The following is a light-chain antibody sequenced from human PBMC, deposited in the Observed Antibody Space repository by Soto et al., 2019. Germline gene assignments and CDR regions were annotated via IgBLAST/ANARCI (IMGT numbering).Light chain of an antibody. CDR2: GSS. J-gene: IGKJ1*01. CDR1: QSVSSN. V-gene: IGKV3-15*01. CDR3: QQYNNWPQT. Sequence: IVMTQSPATLSVSPGERATLSCRASQSVSSNLAWYQQKPGQAPRFLIYGSSTRAPGVPARFSGSGSGTAFTLTISSLQSEDFAVYYCQQYNNWPQTFGQGTKVEIK.